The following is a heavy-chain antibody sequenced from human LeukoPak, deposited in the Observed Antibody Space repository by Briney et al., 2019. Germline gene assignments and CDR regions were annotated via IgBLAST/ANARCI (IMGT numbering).Heavy chain of an antibody. J-gene: IGHJ4*02. D-gene: IGHD2-15*01. V-gene: IGHV3-23*01. Sequence: GVSLRLTCSASGLTCSGSHMSWLRHAPGKGLVGVSLISGSGTSTYHADYVKVRFTSSRANTTASLYLQMHSLRAEDTAVYYCAKALALVSANRYYFDYWGQGTLVTVSS. CDR3: AKALALVSANRYYFDY. CDR2: ISGSGTST. CDR1: GLTCSGSH.